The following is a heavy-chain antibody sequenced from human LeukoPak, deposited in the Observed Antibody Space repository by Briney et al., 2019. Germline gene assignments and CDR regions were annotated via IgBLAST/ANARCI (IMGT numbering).Heavy chain of an antibody. J-gene: IGHJ4*02. V-gene: IGHV3-23*01. CDR3: AKDLTTVTRYPYYYDSSGYFTPSS. Sequence: GGSLRLSCAASGFTFSSYAMSWVRQAPGKGLEWVSAISGSGGSTYYADSVKGWFTISRDNSKNTLYLQMNSLRAEDTAVYYCAKDLTTVTRYPYYYDSSGYFTPSSWGQGTLVTVSS. D-gene: IGHD3-22*01. CDR2: ISGSGGST. CDR1: GFTFSSYA.